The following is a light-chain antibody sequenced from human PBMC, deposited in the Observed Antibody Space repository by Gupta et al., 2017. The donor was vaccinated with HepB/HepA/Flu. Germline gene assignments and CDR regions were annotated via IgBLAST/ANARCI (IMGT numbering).Light chain of an antibody. CDR3: SSYAGSNNFV. CDR2: EVS. CDR1: SSDVGGYNY. J-gene: IGLJ2*01. Sequence: QSALTQPPSASGSPGQSVTISCRGTSSDVGGYNYVSWYQQHPGKAPKLMIYEVSKRPAGVPDRFSGSKSGNTASLTVSGLQAEDEADYYCSSYAGSNNFVFGGGTKLTVL. V-gene: IGLV2-8*01.